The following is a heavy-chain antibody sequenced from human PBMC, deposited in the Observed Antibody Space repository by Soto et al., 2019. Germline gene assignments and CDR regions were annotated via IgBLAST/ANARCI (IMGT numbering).Heavy chain of an antibody. Sequence: SETLSLTCTVSGGSISSGGYYWSWIRQHPGKGLEWIGYIYYSGSTYYNPSLKNRVTISVDTSKNQFSLKLSSVTAADTAVYYCAASCVGCGGFNYYGMDVWGQGTTVTVSS. CDR1: GGSISSGGYY. V-gene: IGHV4-31*03. J-gene: IGHJ6*02. CDR2: IYYSGST. D-gene: IGHD2-21*01. CDR3: AASCVGCGGFNYYGMDV.